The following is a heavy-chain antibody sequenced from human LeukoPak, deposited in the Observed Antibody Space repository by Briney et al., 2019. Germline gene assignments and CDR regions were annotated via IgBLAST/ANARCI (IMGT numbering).Heavy chain of an antibody. V-gene: IGHV3-7*03. CDR2: INRDGSEK. D-gene: IGHD3-3*01. Sequence: GGSLRLSCAASGFTFSTYWMSWVRQAPGKGLYWVANINRDGSEKYYGDFVKGRFTISRDNAENSLFLQTNSLRAEDTAVYYCAKEITIFGPFDYWGQGTLVTVSS. CDR3: AKEITIFGPFDY. J-gene: IGHJ4*02. CDR1: GFTFSTYW.